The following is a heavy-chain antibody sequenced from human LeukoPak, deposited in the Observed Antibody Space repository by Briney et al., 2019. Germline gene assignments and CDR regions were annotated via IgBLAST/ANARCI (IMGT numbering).Heavy chain of an antibody. D-gene: IGHD3-10*01. CDR3: AKVRWFGELSTPDAFDI. CDR1: GFKFSTYG. CDR2: LSYGGDIE. V-gene: IGHV3-30*18. Sequence: PGGSLRLSCVASGFKFSTYGMHWVRQAPGKGLQWVALLSYGGDIECYADSVKGRFTISRDSSKNTLYLEMNSLRPEDTAVYYCAKVRWFGELSTPDAFDIWGQGTMVTVSS. J-gene: IGHJ3*02.